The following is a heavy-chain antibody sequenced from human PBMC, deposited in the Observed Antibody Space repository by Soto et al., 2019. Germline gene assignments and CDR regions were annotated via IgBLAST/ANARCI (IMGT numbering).Heavy chain of an antibody. CDR2: IYPGDSDT. CDR1: GYSFTSYW. D-gene: IGHD2-2*01. CDR3: ARHEVVPAAINYYYYYMDV. J-gene: IGHJ6*03. V-gene: IGHV5-51*01. Sequence: GESLKISCKGSGYSFTSYWIGWVRQMPGKGLEWMGIIYPGDSDTRYSSSFQGQVTISADKSISTAYLQWSSLKASDTAMYYCARHEVVPAAINYYYYYMDVWGKGTTVTVSS.